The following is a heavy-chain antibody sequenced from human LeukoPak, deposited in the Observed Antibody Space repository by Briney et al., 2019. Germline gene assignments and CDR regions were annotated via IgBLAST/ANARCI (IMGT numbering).Heavy chain of an antibody. D-gene: IGHD2-2*01. CDR1: GYTFTGYY. J-gene: IGHJ3*02. V-gene: IGHV1-2*02. CDR2: INPNSGGT. Sequence: ASVKVSCKASGYTFTGYYMQWVRQAPGHGLEWIGWINPNSGGTNYAQKFQCRVTMTRDTSISTAYMELSRLRSDDTAVYYCARTAVPAALGPDAFDIWGQGTMVTVSS. CDR3: ARTAVPAALGPDAFDI.